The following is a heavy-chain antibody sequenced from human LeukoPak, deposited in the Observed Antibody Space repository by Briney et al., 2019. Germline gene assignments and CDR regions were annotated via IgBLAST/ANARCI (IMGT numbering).Heavy chain of an antibody. CDR1: GGSISSGDYY. CDR2: IYYSGST. J-gene: IGHJ4*02. D-gene: IGHD1-1*01. V-gene: IGHV4-30-4*01. Sequence: SETLPLTCTLSGGSISSGDYYWSWIRQPPGKGLEWIGYIYYSGSTYYNPSLKSRVTISVDTSKNQFSLKLSSVTAADTAVYYCARVPPPNDTHDYWGQGTLVTVSS. CDR3: ARVPPPNDTHDY.